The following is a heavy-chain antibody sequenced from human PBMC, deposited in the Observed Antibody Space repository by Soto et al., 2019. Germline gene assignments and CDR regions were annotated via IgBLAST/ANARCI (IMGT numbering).Heavy chain of an antibody. CDR1: GFSFSSFE. J-gene: IGHJ4*02. Sequence: GWSLRLSCAASGFSFSSFEMNWVRQAPGKGLEWVSYITSTGNTLYYADSVKGRFTISRDNAKNSLYLQMNRLRAEDTAVYYCARGNSPVNVHWGQGTLVTVS. CDR3: ARGNSPVNVH. D-gene: IGHD3-16*02. V-gene: IGHV3-48*03. CDR2: ITSTGNTL.